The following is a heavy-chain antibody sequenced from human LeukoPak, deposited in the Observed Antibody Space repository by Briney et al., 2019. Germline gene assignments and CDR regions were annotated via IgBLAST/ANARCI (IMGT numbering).Heavy chain of an antibody. J-gene: IGHJ4*02. CDR1: GGSISTYY. Sequence: SETLSLTCTVSGGSISTYYWNWIRQPPGKGLEWIGYIYYSGATNYNPSLKSRVTISVDTSKNQFSLKLSSVTAADTAVYYCARGVYIVAAQYGFWGQGTLVSVSS. V-gene: IGHV4-59*01. D-gene: IGHD6-13*01. CDR3: ARGVYIVAAQYGF. CDR2: IYYSGAT.